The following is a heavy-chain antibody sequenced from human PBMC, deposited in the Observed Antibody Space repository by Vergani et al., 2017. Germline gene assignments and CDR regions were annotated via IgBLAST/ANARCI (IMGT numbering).Heavy chain of an antibody. CDR3: ARYFRLLYNQFNP. V-gene: IGHV3-33*01. D-gene: IGHD1-14*01. CDR2: TCYDGNNK. CDR1: GFTFNQYG. J-gene: IGHJ5*02. Sequence: QVQLVESGGGVVKPGRSLRLSCAASGFTFNQYGMHWVRQAPGKGLEWVAVTCYDGNNKQYADSVKGRFTISRNNSKSTMYLQMNSLRDEDTGVYYCARYFRLLYNQFNPWGQGTLVTVSS.